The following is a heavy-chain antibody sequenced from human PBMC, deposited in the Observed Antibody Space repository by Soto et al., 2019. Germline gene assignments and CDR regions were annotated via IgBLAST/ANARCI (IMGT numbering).Heavy chain of an antibody. CDR2: ITGSGGST. CDR1: GFTFISYA. D-gene: IGHD2-15*01. V-gene: IGHV3-23*01. CDR3: AKLECRGRSCHPFYV. J-gene: IGHJ4*02. Sequence: EVQLLESGGGLVQPGGSLRLSCAASGFTFISYAMSWVRQAPGKGLEWVSGITGSGGSTYYADSVKGRFTISRDNSKNTLSLQLNGLGAEDTAVYYCAKLECRGRSCHPFYVWGQGTLVTVSS.